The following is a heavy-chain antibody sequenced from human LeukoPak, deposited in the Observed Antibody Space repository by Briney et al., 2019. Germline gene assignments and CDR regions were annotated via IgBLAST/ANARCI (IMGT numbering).Heavy chain of an antibody. J-gene: IGHJ3*02. Sequence: GESLKISCKGSGYRFTSYWIGWVRQMPGKGLEWMGIIYPGDSDTRYSPSFQGQVTISADKSISTAYLQWSSLKASDTAMYYCARPRYSSGFDDAFDIWGQGTMVTVSS. CDR1: GYRFTSYW. CDR3: ARPRYSSGFDDAFDI. CDR2: IYPGDSDT. V-gene: IGHV5-51*01. D-gene: IGHD6-19*01.